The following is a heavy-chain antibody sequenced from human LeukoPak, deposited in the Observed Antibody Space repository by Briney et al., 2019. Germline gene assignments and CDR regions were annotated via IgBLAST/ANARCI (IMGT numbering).Heavy chain of an antibody. CDR2: IYYSGST. Sequence: PSESLSLTCTVSGGSISSGGYYWSWIRQHPGKGLEWIGYIYYSGSTYYNPSLQSRITISVDTSKNDFSLNLTSVTAADTAVYYCARSDRGYSYGSDYWGPGTLVTVSS. CDR3: ARSDRGYSYGSDY. J-gene: IGHJ4*02. D-gene: IGHD5-18*01. V-gene: IGHV4-31*03. CDR1: GGSISSGGYY.